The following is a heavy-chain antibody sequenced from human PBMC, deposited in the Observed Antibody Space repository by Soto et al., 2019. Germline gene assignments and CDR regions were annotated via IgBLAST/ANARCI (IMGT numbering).Heavy chain of an antibody. CDR2: ISASAFTT. D-gene: IGHD3-16*01. V-gene: IGHV3-23*01. Sequence: GGSLRLSCAASGFTFINYAISWVRQAPGKGLEWVSSISASAFTTYYADSVKGRFTISRDNSNNKVYLHMNSLRAEDTAVYNGSTGTGSYAQLEHWGQGTRVTVPS. CDR3: STGTGSYAQLEH. CDR1: GFTFINYA. J-gene: IGHJ4*02.